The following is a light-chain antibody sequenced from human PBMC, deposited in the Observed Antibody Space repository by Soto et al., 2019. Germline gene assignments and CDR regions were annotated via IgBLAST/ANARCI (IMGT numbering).Light chain of an antibody. CDR1: QSVSSY. J-gene: IGKJ4*01. V-gene: IGKV3-11*01. CDR2: DAS. Sequence: EIVLTQSPATLSLSPGERATLSCRASQSVSSYLAWYQQKPGKAPRLLIYDASNRATGIPARFSGSGSGKDFNLTISSLEPEDFAVYYCQQRSNWPPSLTFGGGTKVEIK. CDR3: QQRSNWPPSLT.